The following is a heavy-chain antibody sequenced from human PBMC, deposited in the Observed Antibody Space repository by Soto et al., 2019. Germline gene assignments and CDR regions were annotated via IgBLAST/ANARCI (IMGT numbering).Heavy chain of an antibody. CDR2: IWYDGSNK. CDR3: ARSPSHDFDY. J-gene: IGHJ4*02. CDR1: GFTFSSYG. D-gene: IGHD2-2*01. Sequence: QVQLVESXXXXXXXXXXLRLSCAASGFTFSSYGMHWVRQAPGKGLEWVAVIWYDGSNKYYEDSVKGRFTISRDNSKNTLYLQMNSLRAEDTAVYYCARSPSHDFDYWGQGTLVTVSS. V-gene: IGHV3-33*01.